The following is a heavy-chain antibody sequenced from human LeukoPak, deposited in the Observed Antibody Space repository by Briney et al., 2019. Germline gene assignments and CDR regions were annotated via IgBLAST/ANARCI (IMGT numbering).Heavy chain of an antibody. CDR3: ARVEAAANLGY. J-gene: IGHJ4*02. CDR1: GFTVSSNY. V-gene: IGHV4-30-4*01. D-gene: IGHD6-13*01. Sequence: LSCAASGFTVSSNYMSWIRQPPGKGLEWIGYIYYSGSTYYNPSLKSRVTISVDTSKNQFSLKLSSVTAADTAVYYCARVEAAANLGYWGQGTLVTVSS. CDR2: IYYSGST.